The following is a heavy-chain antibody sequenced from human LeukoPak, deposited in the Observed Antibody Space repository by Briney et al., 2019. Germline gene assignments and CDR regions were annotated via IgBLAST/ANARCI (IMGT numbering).Heavy chain of an antibody. D-gene: IGHD1-26*01. CDR2: ISAYNGNT. Sequence: ASVKVSCKASGYSFITYYMHWVRQAPGQGLEWMGWISAYNGNTNYAQKLQGRVTMTTDTSTSTAYVELRSLRSDDTAVYYCARDNGSYYPYYGMDVWGQGTTVTVSS. V-gene: IGHV1-18*04. CDR1: GYSFITYY. CDR3: ARDNGSYYPYYGMDV. J-gene: IGHJ6*02.